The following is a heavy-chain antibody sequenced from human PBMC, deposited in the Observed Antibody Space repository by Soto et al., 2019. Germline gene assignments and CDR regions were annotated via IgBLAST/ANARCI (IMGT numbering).Heavy chain of an antibody. CDR3: ARADCGGGPCLAY. V-gene: IGHV3-33*01. D-gene: IGHD2-21*01. Sequence: QVQLVESGGGVVQPGRSLRLSCVASGFTFTNYGFNWVRQAPGKGLEWVAGIWYDGSKEVYADSVKGRFTVSRDNSKNTVYLQMNTLRAEDTAVYYCARADCGGGPCLAYWGQGILVTVSS. CDR1: GFTFTNYG. CDR2: IWYDGSKE. J-gene: IGHJ4*02.